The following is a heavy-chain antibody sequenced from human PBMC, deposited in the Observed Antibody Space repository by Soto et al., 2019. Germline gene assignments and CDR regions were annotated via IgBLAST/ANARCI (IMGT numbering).Heavy chain of an antibody. Sequence: GGSLRLSCAASGFTFSDSWMGWVRQAPGKGLEWVANIKQDGSQTPYQPSLRGRFVISRDNTLKTLYLHTSSLGAEDTAVYYCVRESTWLRHYDSWGQGTVVTVSS. D-gene: IGHD5-18*01. V-gene: IGHV3-7*01. CDR1: GFTFSDSW. CDR3: VRESTWLRHYDS. CDR2: IKQDGSQT. J-gene: IGHJ4*02.